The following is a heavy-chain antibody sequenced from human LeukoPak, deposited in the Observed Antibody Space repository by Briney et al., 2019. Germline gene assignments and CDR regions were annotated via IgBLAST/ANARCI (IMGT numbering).Heavy chain of an antibody. Sequence: GGPLRLSCAASGFTFRSYSMNWVRQAPGKGLEWVSYISSSSSTIYYADSVKGRFTISRDNSKNTLYLQMNSLRAEDTAVYYCAEALKLDYGDYYYYYMDVWGKGTTVTVSS. CDR2: ISSSSSTI. D-gene: IGHD4-17*01. J-gene: IGHJ6*03. V-gene: IGHV3-48*01. CDR1: GFTFRSYS. CDR3: AEALKLDYGDYYYYYMDV.